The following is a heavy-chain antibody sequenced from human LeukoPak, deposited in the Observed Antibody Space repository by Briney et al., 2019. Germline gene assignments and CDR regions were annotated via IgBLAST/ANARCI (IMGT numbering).Heavy chain of an antibody. Sequence: ASVKVSFKASGYTFTNYDINWVRQATGQGLEWMGWMNPKSGNKGYAQKFQGRVTMTRNTSISTAYMELSSLRSEDTAIYYCARPCRSSGWHLNCFDPWGQGTLVTVSS. J-gene: IGHJ5*02. V-gene: IGHV1-8*01. CDR3: ARPCRSSGWHLNCFDP. D-gene: IGHD6-19*01. CDR1: GYTFTNYD. CDR2: MNPKSGNK.